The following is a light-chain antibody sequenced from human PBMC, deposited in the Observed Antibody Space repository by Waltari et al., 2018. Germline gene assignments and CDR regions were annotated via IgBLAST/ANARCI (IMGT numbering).Light chain of an antibody. CDR2: DVS. Sequence: QSALTQPASVSGSPGQSITISCTGTSSDVGGYHYVSWYQQHPGKAPKLMIYDVSNRPSGVSNRFSGSKSGNTASLTISGLKAEDEADYYCSSYTSSSTRVFGGGTKLTVL. V-gene: IGLV2-14*03. CDR3: SSYTSSSTRV. CDR1: SSDVGGYHY. J-gene: IGLJ3*02.